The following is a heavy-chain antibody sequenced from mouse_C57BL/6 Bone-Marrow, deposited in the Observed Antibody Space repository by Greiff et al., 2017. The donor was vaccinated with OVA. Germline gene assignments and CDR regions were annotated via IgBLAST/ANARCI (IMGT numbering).Heavy chain of an antibody. Sequence: QVQLQQSGAELVRPGASVTLSCKASGYTFTDYEMHWVKQTPVHGLEWVGAIDPETGGTAYNQKFKGKAILTADKSSSTAYMELRSLTSEDSAVYYCTESYYYGSSLAWFAYWGQGTLVTVSA. CDR1: GYTFTDYE. V-gene: IGHV1-15*01. CDR2: IDPETGGT. CDR3: TESYYYGSSLAWFAY. D-gene: IGHD1-1*01. J-gene: IGHJ3*01.